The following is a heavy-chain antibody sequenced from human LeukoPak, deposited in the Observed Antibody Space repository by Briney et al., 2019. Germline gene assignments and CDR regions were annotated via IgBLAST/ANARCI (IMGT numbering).Heavy chain of an antibody. CDR3: ARRPPMPPDTAMGTDFDY. CDR2: IYPGDSDT. V-gene: IGHV5-51*01. D-gene: IGHD5-18*01. J-gene: IGHJ4*02. Sequence: GESLKISCKGSGYSFTSYWIGWVRQMPGKGLEWMGIIYPGDSDTRYSPSFQGQVTISADKSISTAYLQWSSLKASDTAMYYCARRPPMPPDTAMGTDFDYWGQGTLVTVSS. CDR1: GYSFTSYW.